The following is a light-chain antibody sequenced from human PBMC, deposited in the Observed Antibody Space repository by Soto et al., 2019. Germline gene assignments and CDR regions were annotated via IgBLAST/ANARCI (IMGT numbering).Light chain of an antibody. CDR2: EGT. J-gene: IGLJ2*01. V-gene: IGLV2-14*01. CDR3: SSSTSTNTLVI. Sequence: QSALTQPASVSGSPGQSVTISCTGTSGDIGRYKFVSWFQQHPGKAPKLLIFEGTNRPSGVSHRFSGSKSGNTASLTISGLQAEDEAMYFCSSSTSTNTLVIFGGGTKVTVL. CDR1: SGDIGRYKF.